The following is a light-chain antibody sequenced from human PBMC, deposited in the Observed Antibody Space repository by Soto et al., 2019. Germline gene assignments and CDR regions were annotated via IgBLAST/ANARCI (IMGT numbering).Light chain of an antibody. J-gene: IGLJ1*01. V-gene: IGLV2-14*03. CDR1: SNDVGAYKY. CDR3: SSFTGPTTLDV. Sequence: QSVLTQPASVSGSPGQSVTISCTGTSNDVGAYKYVSWYQKHPGKAPKLMIYGVSKRPSGISDRFSGSKSGNTAFLTISVLQPEDEADYFCSSFTGPTTLDVFGTGTKLTVL. CDR2: GVS.